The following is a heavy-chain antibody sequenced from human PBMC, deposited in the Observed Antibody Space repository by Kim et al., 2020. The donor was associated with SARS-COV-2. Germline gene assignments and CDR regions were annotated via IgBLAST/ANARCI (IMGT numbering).Heavy chain of an antibody. CDR1: GGTFSSYA. CDR3: ARGVVRGVNTNLDY. D-gene: IGHD3-10*01. V-gene: IGHV1-69*13. J-gene: IGHJ4*02. Sequence: SVKVSCKASGGTFSSYAISWVRQAPGQGLEWMGGIIPIFGTANYAQKFQGRVTITADESTSTAYMELSSLRSEDTAVYYCARGVVRGVNTNLDYWGQGTLVTVSS. CDR2: IIPIFGTA.